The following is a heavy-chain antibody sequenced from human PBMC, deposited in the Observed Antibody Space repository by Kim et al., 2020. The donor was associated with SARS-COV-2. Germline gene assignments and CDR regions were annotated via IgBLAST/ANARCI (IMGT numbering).Heavy chain of an antibody. D-gene: IGHD2-2*01. Sequence: DGSEKSYVDSMKGRFTISRDNAKNSLYLQMNSLRAEDTAIYYCARGMGYLWGQGTLVTVSS. J-gene: IGHJ4*02. CDR2: DGSEK. V-gene: IGHV3-7*01. CDR3: ARGMGYL.